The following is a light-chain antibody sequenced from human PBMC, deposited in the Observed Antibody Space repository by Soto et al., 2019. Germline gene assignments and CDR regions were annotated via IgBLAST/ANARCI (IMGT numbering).Light chain of an antibody. Sequence: DIQMTQSPSTLSASVGDRVTVTCRASQSISSWLAWYQQKPGKAPKLLIYDASSLESGVPSRFSGSGSGAVFTLTIERVEAEDFAVYHCQQYATSPLTFGGGTTLEIK. CDR2: DAS. J-gene: IGKJ4*01. V-gene: IGKV1-5*01. CDR3: QQYATSPLT. CDR1: QSISSW.